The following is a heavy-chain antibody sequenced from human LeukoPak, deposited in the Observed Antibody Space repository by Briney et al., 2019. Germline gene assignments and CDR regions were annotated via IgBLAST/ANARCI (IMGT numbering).Heavy chain of an antibody. CDR1: GGSISSSSYY. CDR3: ARRGRGGGVVPAADLDY. V-gene: IGHV4-39*01. Sequence: PSETLSLTCTVSGGSISSSSYYWGWIRQPPGKGLEWIGSIYYSGSTYYNPSLKSRVTISVDTSKSQFSLKLSSVTAADTAVYYCARRGRGGGVVPAADLDYWGQGTLVTVSS. J-gene: IGHJ4*02. D-gene: IGHD2-2*01. CDR2: IYYSGST.